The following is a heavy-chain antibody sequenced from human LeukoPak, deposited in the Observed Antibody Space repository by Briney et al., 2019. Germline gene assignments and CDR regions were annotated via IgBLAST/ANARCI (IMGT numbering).Heavy chain of an antibody. Sequence: GGSLRLSCVASGFTFSDYAMSWVRQAPGKGLEWVSGISDSGGSTYYAGSVKGRCTISRDNSKNTVSLQMNNLRAEDTAVYFCARHDSFIPYWGQGTLVTVTS. CDR1: GFTFSDYA. D-gene: IGHD3-16*02. CDR2: ISDSGGST. J-gene: IGHJ4*02. V-gene: IGHV3-23*01. CDR3: ARHDSFIPY.